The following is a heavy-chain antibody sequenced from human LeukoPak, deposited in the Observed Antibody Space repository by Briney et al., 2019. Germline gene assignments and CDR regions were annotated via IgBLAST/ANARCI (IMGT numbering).Heavy chain of an antibody. V-gene: IGHV3-66*02. Sequence: PGGSLRLSCAASGFSVSNNYMNWVRQSPGKGLEWVSVIFGGGDTYYADSVKGRFTISRDDSKNTLYLQMSSLRAEDTAVYYCAREEIEEVPTLTFNWVATYYSHYMDVWGKGTTVAVSS. CDR1: GFSVSNNY. CDR3: AREEIEEVPTLTFNWVATYYSHYMDV. CDR2: IFGGGDT. J-gene: IGHJ6*03. D-gene: IGHD5-12*01.